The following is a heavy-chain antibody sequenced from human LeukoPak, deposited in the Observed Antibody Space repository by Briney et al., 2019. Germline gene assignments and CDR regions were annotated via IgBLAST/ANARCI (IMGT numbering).Heavy chain of an antibody. CDR2: ISGSGGST. D-gene: IGHD5-18*01. J-gene: IGHJ4*02. V-gene: IGHV3-23*01. CDR1: GFTFSNYA. CDR3: TKGTIWLPFDY. Sequence: GGSLRLSCAASGFTFSNYAKSWARQAPGKGLEWVSAISGSGGSTYYADSVKGRFTISRDNSKNTLYLQMNGLRAEDTAVYYCTKGTIWLPFDYWGQGTLVTVSS.